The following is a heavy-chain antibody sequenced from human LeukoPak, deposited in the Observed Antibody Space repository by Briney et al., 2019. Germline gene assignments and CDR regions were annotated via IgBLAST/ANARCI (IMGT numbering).Heavy chain of an antibody. CDR1: GGSISSSSYY. Sequence: PSETLSLTCTVSGGSISSSSYYWGWIRQPPGKGLEWIGSIYYSGSTNYNPSLKSRVTISVDTSKNQFSLKLSSVTAADTAVYYCARLPYYYDSSGYYRVGYFDLWGRGTLVTVSS. J-gene: IGHJ2*01. V-gene: IGHV4-39*07. D-gene: IGHD3-22*01. CDR3: ARLPYYYDSSGYYRVGYFDL. CDR2: IYYSGST.